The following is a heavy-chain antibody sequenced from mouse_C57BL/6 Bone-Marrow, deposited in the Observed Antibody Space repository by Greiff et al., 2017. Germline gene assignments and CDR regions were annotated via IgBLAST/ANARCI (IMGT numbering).Heavy chain of an antibody. J-gene: IGHJ2*01. CDR2: IRNKANGYTT. D-gene: IGHD1-1*01. V-gene: IGHV7-3*01. CDR1: GFTFTDYY. Sequence: EVKLEESGGGLVQPGGSLSLSCAASGFTFTDYYMSWVRQPPGKALEWLGFIRNKANGYTTEYSASVKGRFTISSDNSQSILYLQMNALRAEDSATYSCARYISYYGNYFDYWGQGTTLTVSS. CDR3: ARYISYYGNYFDY.